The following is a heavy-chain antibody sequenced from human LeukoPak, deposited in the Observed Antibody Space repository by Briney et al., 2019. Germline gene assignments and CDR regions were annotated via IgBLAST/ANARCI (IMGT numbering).Heavy chain of an antibody. V-gene: IGHV3-7*01. D-gene: IGHD2-21*01. CDR2: IKEDGSET. CDR3: ARDQSYYGV. Sequence: GGSLRLSCAASGFTFSYYWMGWVRQAPGKGLEWVANIKEDGSETFYVDSVKGRFTISKDNAKNSLYLQMNSLRAEDTAVYYCARDQSYYGVWGQGTLVTVSS. J-gene: IGHJ4*02. CDR1: GFTFSYYW.